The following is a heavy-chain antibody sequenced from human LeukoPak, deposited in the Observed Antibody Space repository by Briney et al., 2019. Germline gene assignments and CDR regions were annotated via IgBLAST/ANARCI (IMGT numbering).Heavy chain of an antibody. CDR1: GFTFSSYG. D-gene: IGHD3-22*01. J-gene: IGHJ2*01. Sequence: GGSLRLSCAASGFTFSSYGMHWVRQASGKGLEWVAVIWYDGSNKYYADSVKGRFTISRDNSKNTLYLQMNSLRAEDTAVYYCARDGRYYYDSSGYYPYWYFDLWGRGTLVTVSS. CDR2: IWYDGSNK. V-gene: IGHV3-33*01. CDR3: ARDGRYYYDSSGYYPYWYFDL.